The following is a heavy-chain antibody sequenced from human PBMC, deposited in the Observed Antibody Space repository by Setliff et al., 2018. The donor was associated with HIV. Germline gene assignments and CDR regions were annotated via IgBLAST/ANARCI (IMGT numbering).Heavy chain of an antibody. CDR2: IYTSGST. V-gene: IGHV4-4*07. CDR1: GGSISSYY. D-gene: IGHD3-3*01. J-gene: IGHJ4*02. Sequence: SETLSLTCTVSGGSISSYYWSWIRQPAGKGLEWIGRIYTSGSTNYNPSLKSRVAMSIDTSKNQFSLKLSSVTAADTAVYYCARVCPPVRYNFWSGYYPKAGYFDYWGQGALVTVSS. CDR3: ARVCPPVRYNFWSGYYPKAGYFDY.